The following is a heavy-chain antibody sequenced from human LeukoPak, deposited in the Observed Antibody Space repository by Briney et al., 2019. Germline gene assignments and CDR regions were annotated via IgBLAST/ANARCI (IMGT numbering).Heavy chain of an antibody. CDR2: ISQDGSGK. D-gene: IGHD2-15*01. CDR1: GFTFSNYW. V-gene: IGHV3-7*01. Sequence: GGSLRLSCGASGFTFSNYWMSWVRQAPGKGLEWVINISQDGSGKNYADSVEGRFTISRDNSKSTLFLQMNSLRAEDTAVYFCNRDSALLGVAFDLWGQGTVVTVSS. J-gene: IGHJ3*01. CDR3: NRDSALLGVAFDL.